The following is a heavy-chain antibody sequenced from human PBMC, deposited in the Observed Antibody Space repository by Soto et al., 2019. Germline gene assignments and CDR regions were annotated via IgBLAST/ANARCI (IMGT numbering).Heavy chain of an antibody. CDR2: MNPNSGNT. CDR3: ARANTVTTSGPDYMDV. V-gene: IGHV1-8*01. D-gene: IGHD4-17*01. J-gene: IGHJ6*03. Sequence: ASVKVSCKASGYTFTSYDINWVRQATGQGLEWMGWMNPNSGNTDYAQKFQGRVTMTRNTSISTAYMELSSLRSEDTAVDYCARANTVTTSGPDYMDVWGKGTTVTVSS. CDR1: GYTFTSYD.